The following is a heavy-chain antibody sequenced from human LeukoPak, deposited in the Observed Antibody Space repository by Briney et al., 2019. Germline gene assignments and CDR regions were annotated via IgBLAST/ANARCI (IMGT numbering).Heavy chain of an antibody. CDR1: GYTFTSYD. CDR3: ARGGYSSSWYYYYYGMDV. Sequence: ASVKVSCEASGYTFTSYDINWVRQATGQGLEWMGWMNPNSGNTGYAQKFQGRVTMTRNTSISTAYMELSSLRSEDTAVYYCARGGYSSSWYYYYYGMDVWGQGTTVTVSS. V-gene: IGHV1-8*01. D-gene: IGHD6-13*01. CDR2: MNPNSGNT. J-gene: IGHJ6*02.